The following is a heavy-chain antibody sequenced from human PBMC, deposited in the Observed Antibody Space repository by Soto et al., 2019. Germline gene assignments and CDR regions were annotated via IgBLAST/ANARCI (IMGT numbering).Heavy chain of an antibody. V-gene: IGHV1-18*01. CDR2: ISAYNGNT. CDR1: GYTFTSYG. Sequence: GASVKVSCKASGYTFTSYGISWVRQAPGQGLEWMGWISAYNGNTNYAQKLQGRVTMTTDTSTSTAYMELRSLRSDDTAVYYCARVYLEWDKDGFVNWGQGTMVTVPS. CDR3: ARVYLEWDKDGFVN. D-gene: IGHD3-3*01. J-gene: IGHJ3*02.